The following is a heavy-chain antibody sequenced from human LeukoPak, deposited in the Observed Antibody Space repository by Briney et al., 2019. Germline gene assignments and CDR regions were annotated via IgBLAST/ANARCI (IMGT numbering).Heavy chain of an antibody. CDR2: IHSDDAR. V-gene: IGHV2-70*04. D-gene: IGHD6-6*01. CDR1: GLSFSPSGTR. CDR3: TRISADGGSSPFAY. J-gene: IGHJ4*02. Sequence: ESGATLANPTETPGLTCTFSGLSFSPSGTRENLVRQAPGKARECLAHIHSDDARFYRTSLTPRLTISKDTPKNHVVLTVANTYPADTATSYCTRISADGGSSPFAYAGEGSPVTVSS.